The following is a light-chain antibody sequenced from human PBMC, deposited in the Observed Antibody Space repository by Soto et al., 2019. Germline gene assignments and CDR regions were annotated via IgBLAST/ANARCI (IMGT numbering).Light chain of an antibody. V-gene: IGKV3-15*01. Sequence: EIVMTQSPATLSVSPGERATLSCRASQSVSINIAWYQQKPGQPPRLLIYSASARVTGLPTRFSGGGSGTEFPLTLSSLQSEDFAVYYCQKFRSWPYPFGPGTKLELK. J-gene: IGKJ2*01. CDR2: SAS. CDR1: QSVSIN. CDR3: QKFRSWPYP.